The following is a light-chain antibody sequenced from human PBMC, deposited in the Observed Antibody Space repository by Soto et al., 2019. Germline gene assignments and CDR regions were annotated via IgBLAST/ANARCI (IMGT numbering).Light chain of an antibody. CDR3: LQYYNFSWT. Sequence: AGEMTHSPCCVCACVGDRVARSWLASQDIRNTLAWYQQKPGEAPKLLIFAASNLQSGVPSRFSGSGSVTDFTLAITGLQPEDFATYYCLQYYNFSWTFGQGTKVDI. CDR1: QDIRNT. CDR2: AAS. J-gene: IGKJ1*01. V-gene: IGKV1-6*01.